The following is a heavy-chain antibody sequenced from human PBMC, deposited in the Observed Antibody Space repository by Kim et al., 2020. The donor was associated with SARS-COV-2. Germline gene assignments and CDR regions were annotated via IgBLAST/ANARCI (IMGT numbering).Heavy chain of an antibody. CDR1: GFTFSNAW. CDR2: IKSKTDGGTT. V-gene: IGHV3-15*01. CDR3: TTGDCSGGSCYSTLFGLDYYYYYGMDV. Sequence: GGSLRLSCAASGFTFSNAWMSWVRQAPGKGLEWVGRIKSKTDGGTTDYAAPVKGRFTISRDDSKNTLYLQMNSLKTEDTAVYYCTTGDCSGGSCYSTLFGLDYYYYYGMDVWGQGTTVTVSS. J-gene: IGHJ6*02. D-gene: IGHD2-15*01.